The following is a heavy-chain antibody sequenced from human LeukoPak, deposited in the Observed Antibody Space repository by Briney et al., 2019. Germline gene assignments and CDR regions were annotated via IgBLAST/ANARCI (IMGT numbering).Heavy chain of an antibody. CDR1: GFTFSSYA. CDR3: AKDTAYRIAAAGSFDY. CDR2: ISGSGGST. V-gene: IGHV3-23*01. D-gene: IGHD6-13*01. J-gene: IGHJ4*02. Sequence: GSQRLSCAASGFTFSSYAMAWVRQAPGKGLEWVSAISGSGGSTYYADSVKGRFTISRDNSKNTLYLQMNSLRAEDTALYYCAKDTAYRIAAAGSFDYWGQGTLVTVSS.